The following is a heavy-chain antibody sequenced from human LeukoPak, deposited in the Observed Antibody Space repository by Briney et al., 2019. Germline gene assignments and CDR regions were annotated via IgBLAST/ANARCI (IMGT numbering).Heavy chain of an antibody. CDR3: ARNNGMDV. J-gene: IGHJ6*02. CDR1: GVALSSHW. CDR2: VNRDGSET. Sequence: PGGSLRLSSAASGVALSSHWMTWVRQVPGRGREWVANVNRDGSETYYLDSVKGRFTISKDNAKKSLYLQMNGLRAEDTALYHCARNNGMDVWGQGTTVIVSS. V-gene: IGHV3-7*03.